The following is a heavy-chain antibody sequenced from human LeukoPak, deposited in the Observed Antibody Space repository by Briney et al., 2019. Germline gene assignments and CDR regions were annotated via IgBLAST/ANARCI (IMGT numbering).Heavy chain of an antibody. V-gene: IGHV3-49*04. Sequence: GRSLRLSCTASGFTFGDYAMSWVRQAPGKGLEWVGFIRSKAYGGTTEYAASVKGRFTISRDDSKSIAYLQMNSLKTEDTAVYYCSRQVVSTKGFHYWGQGTLVTVSS. J-gene: IGHJ4*02. CDR3: SRQVVSTKGFHY. CDR1: GFTFGDYA. D-gene: IGHD2-2*01. CDR2: IRSKAYGGTT.